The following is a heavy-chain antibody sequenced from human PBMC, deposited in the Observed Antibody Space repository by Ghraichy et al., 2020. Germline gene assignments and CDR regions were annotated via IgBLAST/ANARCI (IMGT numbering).Heavy chain of an antibody. V-gene: IGHV1-2*02. CDR1: GYTFTGYY. Sequence: ASVKVSCKASGYTFTGYYMHWVRQAPGQGLEWMGWINPNSGGTNYAQKFQGRVTMTRDTSISTGYMELSRLRFDDTAVYYCARDREDYGDHYGMDVWGQGTTVTVSS. D-gene: IGHD4-17*01. CDR3: ARDREDYGDHYGMDV. CDR2: INPNSGGT. J-gene: IGHJ6*02.